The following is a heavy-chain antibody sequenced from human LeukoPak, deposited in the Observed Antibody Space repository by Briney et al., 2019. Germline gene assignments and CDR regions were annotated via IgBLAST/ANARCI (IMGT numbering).Heavy chain of an antibody. J-gene: IGHJ4*02. V-gene: IGHV3-30*02. Sequence: GGSLRLSCAASGFTFSTYGMHWVRQAPGKGLEWVAFIRYDGRNKYYADSVKGRFTISRDNSKNTLYLQMNSLGAEDTSVYYCAKDLGDSGPTPDSDYWGQGTLVTVSS. CDR3: AKDLGDSGPTPDSDY. CDR1: GFTFSTYG. D-gene: IGHD1-26*01. CDR2: IRYDGRNK.